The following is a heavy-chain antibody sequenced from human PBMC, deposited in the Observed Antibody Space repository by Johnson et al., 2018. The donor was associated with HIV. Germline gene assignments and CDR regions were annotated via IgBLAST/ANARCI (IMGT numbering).Heavy chain of an antibody. CDR1: GFTFSSYA. Sequence: QVQLVESGGGVVQPGRSLRLSCAASGFTFSSYAMHWVRQAPGKGLEWVAVISYDGSNKYYADSVKGRFTISRDNSKNTLYLQMNSLRAEDTAVYYCARDDPRSAFDIWGQGTMVTVSS. CDR2: ISYDGSNK. J-gene: IGHJ3*02. V-gene: IGHV3-30*04. CDR3: ARDDPRSAFDI.